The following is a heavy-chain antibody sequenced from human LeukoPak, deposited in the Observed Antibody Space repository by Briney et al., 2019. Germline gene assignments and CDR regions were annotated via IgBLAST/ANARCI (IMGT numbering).Heavy chain of an antibody. D-gene: IGHD3-22*01. J-gene: IGHJ4*02. CDR2: IYYSGST. V-gene: IGHV4-59*01. CDR1: GGSISSYY. Sequence: SSETLSLTCTVSGGSISSYYWSWIRQPPGKGLEWIGYIYYSGSTNYNPSLKSRVTISVDTSKNQFSLKLSSVTAADTAVYYCARGSYYEGSDYWGQGTLVTVSS. CDR3: ARGSYYEGSDY.